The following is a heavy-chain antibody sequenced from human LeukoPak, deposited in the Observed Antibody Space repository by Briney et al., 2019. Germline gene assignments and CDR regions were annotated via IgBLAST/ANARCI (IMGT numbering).Heavy chain of an antibody. CDR2: MNPNSGNT. D-gene: IGHD3-10*01. V-gene: IGHV1-8*03. J-gene: IGHJ4*02. Sequence: ASVKVSCKASGYTFTSYDINWVRQATGQGREWMGWMNPNSGNTGYAQKFQGRVTITRNTSISTAYMELSSLRSEDTAVYYCARGSAPWFGELYLLDYWGQGTLVTVSS. CDR1: GYTFTSYD. CDR3: ARGSAPWFGELYLLDY.